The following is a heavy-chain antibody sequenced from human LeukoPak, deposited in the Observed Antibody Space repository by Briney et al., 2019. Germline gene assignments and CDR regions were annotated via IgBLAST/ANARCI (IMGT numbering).Heavy chain of an antibody. J-gene: IGHJ4*02. Sequence: VASVKVPCKASGYTFTGYYMHWVRQAPGQGLEWMGWINPNSGGTNYAQKFQGRVTMTRDTSISTAYMELSRLRSDDTAVYYCARLPSYYDSSGRGDYWGQGTLVTVSS. CDR1: GYTFTGYY. D-gene: IGHD3-22*01. CDR2: INPNSGGT. V-gene: IGHV1-2*02. CDR3: ARLPSYYDSSGRGDY.